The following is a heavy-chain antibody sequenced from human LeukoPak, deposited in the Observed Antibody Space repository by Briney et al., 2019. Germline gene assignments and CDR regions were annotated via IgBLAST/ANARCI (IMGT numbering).Heavy chain of an antibody. D-gene: IGHD2/OR15-2a*01. Sequence: SETLSPTCTVSGVSISSSYSYWGWIRQPPGMGLEWIGSIYYTGNTYYNASLKSQASISIDTSKNQFSLRLTSVTAADSAVYYCAGQTVSGLFFLPGGQGTLVTVSS. J-gene: IGHJ4*02. CDR3: AGQTVSGLFFLP. CDR1: GVSISSSYSY. CDR2: IYYTGNT. V-gene: IGHV4-39*01.